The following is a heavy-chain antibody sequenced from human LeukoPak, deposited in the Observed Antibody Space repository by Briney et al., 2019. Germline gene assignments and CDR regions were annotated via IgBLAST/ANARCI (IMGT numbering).Heavy chain of an antibody. Sequence: PGGSLRLSCAASGFTFSSYEMNWVRQAPGKGLEWVSYISSSGSTIYYADSVKGRFTISRDNSKNTLYLQMNSLRAEDTAVYNCAKSEGNFDYWGQGTLVTVSS. CDR2: ISSSGSTI. J-gene: IGHJ4*02. CDR1: GFTFSSYE. CDR3: AKSEGNFDY. V-gene: IGHV3-48*03.